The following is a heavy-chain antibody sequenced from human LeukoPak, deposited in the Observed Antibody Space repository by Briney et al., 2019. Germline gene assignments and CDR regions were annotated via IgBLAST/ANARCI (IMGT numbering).Heavy chain of an antibody. J-gene: IGHJ4*02. CDR3: ARGDYDILTGYYKDY. V-gene: IGHV4-61*01. Sequence: SETLSLTCTVSGGSISSGSYYWSWIRQPPGKGLEWIGYIYYSGSTNYNPSLKSRVTISVDTSKNQFSLKLSSVTAADTAVYYCARGDYDILTGYYKDYWGQGTLVTVSS. CDR1: GGSISSGSYY. CDR2: IYYSGST. D-gene: IGHD3-9*01.